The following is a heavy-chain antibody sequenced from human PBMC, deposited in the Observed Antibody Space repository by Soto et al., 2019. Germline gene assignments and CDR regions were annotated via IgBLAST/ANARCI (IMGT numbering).Heavy chain of an antibody. CDR2: ISSNSAYI. D-gene: IGHD6-13*01. J-gene: IGHJ5*02. CDR3: TRDASRDSSARGWFDP. Sequence: GGSLRLSCAASGFTFRSFTMNWVRQAPGKGLEWVSTISSNSAYIYYTDALRGRFTVSRDNAKNSLHLQMNSLRAEDTAVYYCTRDASRDSSARGWFDPWGPGTLVTVSS. CDR1: GFTFRSFT. V-gene: IGHV3-21*01.